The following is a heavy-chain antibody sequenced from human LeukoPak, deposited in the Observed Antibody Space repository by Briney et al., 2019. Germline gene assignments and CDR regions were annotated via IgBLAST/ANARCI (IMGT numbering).Heavy chain of an antibody. CDR1: GGTFSSYA. D-gene: IGHD2-2*02. CDR3: ASSLRAISHYFDY. V-gene: IGHV1-69*05. CDR2: IIPIFGTA. Sequence: GASVKASCKASGGTFSSYAISWVRQAPGQGLEWMGGIIPIFGTANYAQKFQGRVTITTDESTSTAYMELSSLRSEDTAVYYCASSLRAISHYFDYWGQGTLVTVSS. J-gene: IGHJ4*02.